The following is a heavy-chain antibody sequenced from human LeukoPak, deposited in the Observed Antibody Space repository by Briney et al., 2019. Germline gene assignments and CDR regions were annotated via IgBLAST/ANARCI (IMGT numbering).Heavy chain of an antibody. CDR3: ARGMCSGGSCPPGYYFDY. D-gene: IGHD2-15*01. V-gene: IGHV4-34*01. J-gene: IGHJ4*02. Sequence: PSETLSLTCAVYGGSFSGYYWSWIRQPPGKGLECSGEINHSGSTNYNPSLKSRVTISVDTSKNQFSLKLSSVTAADTAVYYCARGMCSGGSCPPGYYFDYWGQGTLVTVSS. CDR2: INHSGST. CDR1: GGSFSGYY.